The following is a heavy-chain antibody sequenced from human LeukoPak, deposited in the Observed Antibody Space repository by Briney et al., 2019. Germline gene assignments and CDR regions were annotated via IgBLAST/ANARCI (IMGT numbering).Heavy chain of an antibody. V-gene: IGHV4-31*03. CDR2: IYYSGST. CDR1: GGSISSGGYY. Sequence: PSQTLSLTCTVSGGSISSGGYYWSWIRQHPGKGLEWIGYIYYSGSTYYNPSLKSRVTISVDTSKNQFSLKLSYVTAADTAVYYCALYCSSTSCRRGAFDYWGQGTLVTVSS. J-gene: IGHJ4*02. D-gene: IGHD2-2*01. CDR3: ALYCSSTSCRRGAFDY.